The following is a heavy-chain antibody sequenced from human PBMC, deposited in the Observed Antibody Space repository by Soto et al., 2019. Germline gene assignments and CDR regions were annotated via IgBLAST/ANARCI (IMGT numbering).Heavy chain of an antibody. D-gene: IGHD3-10*01. Sequence: QVQLVQSGAEMKKPGSSVKVSCQSSGGTFNTYAMNWVRQAPGQGPEWMGDISPMFGAANYAPKFQGRLTITADESTGTSSLQSSSLTSEDTALYFCAREVQVHTPAFVYWGQGTLVTVSS. V-gene: IGHV1-69*19. J-gene: IGHJ4*02. CDR3: AREVQVHTPAFVY. CDR2: ISPMFGAA. CDR1: GGTFNTYA.